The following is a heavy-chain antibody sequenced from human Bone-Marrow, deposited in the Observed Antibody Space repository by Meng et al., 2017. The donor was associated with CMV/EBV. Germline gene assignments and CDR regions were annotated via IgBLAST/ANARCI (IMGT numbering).Heavy chain of an antibody. CDR2: TSAYNTDT. J-gene: IGHJ3*02. V-gene: IGHV1-18*01. CDR3: ASKTLGYCSVTRCDAFDI. D-gene: IGHD2-2*01. Sequence: ASVKVSCKASGYMFSHFGIAWVRQAPGQGLEWIGWTSAYNTDTNYAPSLQGRVTVTADTSTNTAYMELRSLRSDDTAVYYCASKTLGYCSVTRCDAFDIWGQGTMVAVSS. CDR1: GYMFSHFG.